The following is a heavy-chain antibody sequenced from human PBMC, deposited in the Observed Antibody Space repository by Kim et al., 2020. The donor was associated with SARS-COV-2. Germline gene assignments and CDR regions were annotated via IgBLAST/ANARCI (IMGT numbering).Heavy chain of an antibody. CDR1: GGSISSSSYY. J-gene: IGHJ4*02. D-gene: IGHD3-22*01. Sequence: SETLSLTCTVSGGSISSSSYYWGWIRQPPGKGLEWIGSIYYSGSTYYNPSLKSRVTISVDTSKNQFSLKLSSVTAADTAVYYCARSRMYYDSTGYYYAYYFDYWGQGTLVTSPQ. CDR2: IYYSGST. CDR3: ARSRMYYDSTGYYYAYYFDY. V-gene: IGHV4-39*01.